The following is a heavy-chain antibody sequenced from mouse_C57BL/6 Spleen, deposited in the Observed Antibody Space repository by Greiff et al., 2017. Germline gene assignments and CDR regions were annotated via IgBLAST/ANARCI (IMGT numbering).Heavy chain of an antibody. CDR2: IIPNNGGT. V-gene: IGHV1-18*01. CDR3: ARLYDGYYTYAMDY. J-gene: IGHJ4*01. D-gene: IGHD2-3*01. Sequence: EVQLQQSGPELVKPGASVKIPCKASGYTFTDYNMDWVKQSHGKSLEWIGDIIPNNGGTIYNQKFKGKATLTVDKSSSTAYMELRSLTSEDTAVYYCARLYDGYYTYAMDYWGQGTSVTVSS. CDR1: GYTFTDYN.